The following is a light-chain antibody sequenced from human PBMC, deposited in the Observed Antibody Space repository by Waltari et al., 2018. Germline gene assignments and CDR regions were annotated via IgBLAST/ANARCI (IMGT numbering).Light chain of an antibody. V-gene: IGKV1-5*03. CDR2: KAS. CDR1: QSISSW. J-gene: IGKJ1*01. Sequence: DIQMTQSPSTLSASAGDRVTITCRASQSISSWLAWYQQKPGKAPNLLIYKASSLESGVPSRFSGSGSGTEVTLTISSLQPDDFATYYCQQYNSSPWTFGQGTKVEIK. CDR3: QQYNSSPWT.